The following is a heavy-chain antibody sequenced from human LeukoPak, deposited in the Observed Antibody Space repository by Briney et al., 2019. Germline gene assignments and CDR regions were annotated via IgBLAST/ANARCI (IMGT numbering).Heavy chain of an antibody. V-gene: IGHV1-46*01. D-gene: IGHD6-13*01. CDR2: INPSGGST. Sequence: ASVKASCKASGYTFTNYYMHWVRQAPGQGLEWVGIINPSGGSTSYAQKFQGRVTMTRDTSTTTVYMEPSSLRSEDTAVYYCARDQDGRSSWYYWFDPWGQGTLVTVSS. CDR1: GYTFTNYY. J-gene: IGHJ5*02. CDR3: ARDQDGRSSWYYWFDP.